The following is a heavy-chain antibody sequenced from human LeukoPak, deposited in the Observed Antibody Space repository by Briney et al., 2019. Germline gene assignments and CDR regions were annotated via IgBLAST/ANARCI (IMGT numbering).Heavy chain of an antibody. CDR2: IIPIFGTA. Sequence: SVKVSCKASGGTFSSYAISWVRQAPGQGLEWMGRIIPIFGTANYAQKFQGRVTITTDESTSTAYMELRSLRSDDTAVYYCARAIKEYYYDSSGCYYFDYWGQGTLVTVSS. J-gene: IGHJ4*02. V-gene: IGHV1-69*05. D-gene: IGHD3-22*01. CDR3: ARAIKEYYYDSSGCYYFDY. CDR1: GGTFSSYA.